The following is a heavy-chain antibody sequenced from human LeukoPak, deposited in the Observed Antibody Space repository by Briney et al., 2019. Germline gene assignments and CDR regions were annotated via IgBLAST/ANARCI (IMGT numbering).Heavy chain of an antibody. Sequence: SETLSLTCTVSGGSISRYYWGWIRQPPGKGLEWIGYIYYSGSTDYNPSLKSRVTISIDTSKNQFSLKLSSLTAADTAVYYCATCPITADGAVDYWGQGIRVTVSS. CDR3: ATCPITADGAVDY. V-gene: IGHV4-59*01. J-gene: IGHJ4*02. D-gene: IGHD6-13*01. CDR1: GGSISRYY. CDR2: IYYSGST.